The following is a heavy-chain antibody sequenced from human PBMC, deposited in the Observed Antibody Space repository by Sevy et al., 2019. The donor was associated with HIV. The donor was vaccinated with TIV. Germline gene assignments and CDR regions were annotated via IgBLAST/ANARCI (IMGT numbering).Heavy chain of an antibody. CDR3: AREESDDISGYYYYYKGMDV. CDR1: GYTFTGYY. V-gene: IGHV1-2*06. Sequence: ASVKVSCKASGYTFTGYYIQWVRQAPGQGLEWMGRINPNSGGTNYAQKFQGTVTMTRDTSISTAYMELTRLSSDDTAVYYCAREESDDISGYYYYYKGMDVWGQGTTVTVSS. J-gene: IGHJ6*02. CDR2: INPNSGGT. D-gene: IGHD3-22*01.